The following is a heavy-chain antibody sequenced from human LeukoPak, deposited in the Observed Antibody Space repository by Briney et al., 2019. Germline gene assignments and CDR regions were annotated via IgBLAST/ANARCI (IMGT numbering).Heavy chain of an antibody. CDR2: ISTKANSYTT. CDR3: ASDYCGGDCYHI. Sequence: GGSLRLSCAASGFTFSDLYMDWVRQAPGKGLEWVGRISTKANSYTTEYAASVKGRFTISRDDSKNSLYLQMDSLKTEDTAVYYCASDYCGGDCYHIWGQGTLVTVSS. V-gene: IGHV3-72*01. D-gene: IGHD2-21*02. J-gene: IGHJ4*02. CDR1: GFTFSDLY.